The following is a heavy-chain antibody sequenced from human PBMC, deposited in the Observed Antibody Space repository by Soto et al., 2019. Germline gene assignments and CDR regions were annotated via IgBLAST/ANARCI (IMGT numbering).Heavy chain of an antibody. CDR3: TTDSGMSPYSFDY. D-gene: IGHD1-26*01. V-gene: IGHV3-15*01. CDR2: IMSKTDGGTT. CDR1: GFTFSKAW. J-gene: IGHJ4*02. Sequence: KTGGSLRLSCATSGFTFSKAWVGWVRQAPGKGLEWVGRIMSKTDGGTTDYAAPVKGRFTISRDDSKSTLYLQMNSLKTEDTAFYYCTTDSGMSPYSFDYWGQGTLVTVSS.